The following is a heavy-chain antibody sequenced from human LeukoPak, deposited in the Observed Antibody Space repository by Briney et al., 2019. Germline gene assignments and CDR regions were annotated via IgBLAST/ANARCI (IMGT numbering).Heavy chain of an antibody. CDR3: AKSSRITIYGVVSNWFDP. CDR2: IRYDGSNK. D-gene: IGHD3-3*01. Sequence: PGRSLRLSCAASGFTFSSYGMHSVRQAPGKGLEWVAFIRYDGSNKYYADSVKGRFTISRDNSKNTLYLQMNSLRAEDTAVYYCAKSSRITIYGVVSNWFDPWGAGTLVTVSS. V-gene: IGHV3-30*02. J-gene: IGHJ5*02. CDR1: GFTFSSYG.